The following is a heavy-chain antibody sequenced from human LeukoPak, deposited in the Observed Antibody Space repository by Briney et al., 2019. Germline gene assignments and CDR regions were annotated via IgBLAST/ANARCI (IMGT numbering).Heavy chain of an antibody. J-gene: IGHJ3*02. CDR2: INHSGST. CDR1: GGSFSGYY. Sequence: SGTLSLTCAVYGGSFSGYYWSWIRQPPGKGLEWIGEINHSGSTNYNPSLKSRVTISVDTSKNQFSLKLSSVTAADTAVYYCASRKGIVVVPAATLPAFDIWGQGTMVTVSS. CDR3: ASRKGIVVVPAATLPAFDI. D-gene: IGHD2-2*01. V-gene: IGHV4-34*01.